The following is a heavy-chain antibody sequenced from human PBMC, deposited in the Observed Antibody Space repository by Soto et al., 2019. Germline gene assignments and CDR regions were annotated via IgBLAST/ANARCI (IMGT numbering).Heavy chain of an antibody. J-gene: IGHJ4*02. Sequence: EVQLVESGGGLVQPGRSLRLSCAASGFTFDDYAMYWVRQAPGKSLKWVSGISWNSGSIGYADSVKGRFTISRDNAKNSLYLQMNSLRAEDTALYYCARGSWSDKYYFDYWGQGTLVTVSS. D-gene: IGHD1-1*01. V-gene: IGHV3-9*01. CDR1: GFTFDDYA. CDR3: ARGSWSDKYYFDY. CDR2: ISWNSGSI.